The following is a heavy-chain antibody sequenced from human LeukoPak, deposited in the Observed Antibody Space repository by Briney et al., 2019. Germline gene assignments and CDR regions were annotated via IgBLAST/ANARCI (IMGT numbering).Heavy chain of an antibody. D-gene: IGHD5-24*01. V-gene: IGHV5-51*01. CDR1: GYSFTSYW. J-gene: IGHJ4*02. Sequence: GESLKTSGQGSGYSFTSYWIGWVRQMPGKGLEWMDIIYLGDSDSRYSTSLQGQVTISADKSISTAYLQWTSLKASDRALYYLDIIPARWLQLDLAYWGQGTLVTVSS. CDR3: DIIPARWLQLDLAY. CDR2: IYLGDSDS.